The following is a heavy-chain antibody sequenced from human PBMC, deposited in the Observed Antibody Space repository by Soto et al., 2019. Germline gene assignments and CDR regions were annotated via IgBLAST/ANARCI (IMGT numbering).Heavy chain of an antibody. CDR1: GFSFSDYS. CDR3: AKDYGGAAEYFQH. V-gene: IGHV3-11*01. D-gene: IGHD2-21*01. CDR2: ISNTAITD. Sequence: GGSLRLSCVASGFSFSDYSMTWMRQAPGGGLDFVAFISNTAITDYYADTVKGRFTISRDNAKISLYLQLNSLRAEDAAVYYCAKDYGGAAEYFQHWGQGTLVTVSS. J-gene: IGHJ1*01.